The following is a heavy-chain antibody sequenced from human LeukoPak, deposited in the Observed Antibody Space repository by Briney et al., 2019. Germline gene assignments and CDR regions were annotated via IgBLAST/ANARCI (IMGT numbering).Heavy chain of an antibody. CDR3: ARHRSSWLIDY. CDR2: IKQDGSER. V-gene: IGHV3-7*03. J-gene: IGHJ4*02. Sequence: GGSLRLSCAASGFTFSNYWMNWVRQAPGKGLEWVANIKQDGSERYYVDSVKGRFTISRDNAKNSLYLQMNSLRAEDTAVYYCARHRSSWLIDYWGQGTLVTVSS. D-gene: IGHD6-6*01. CDR1: GFTFSNYW.